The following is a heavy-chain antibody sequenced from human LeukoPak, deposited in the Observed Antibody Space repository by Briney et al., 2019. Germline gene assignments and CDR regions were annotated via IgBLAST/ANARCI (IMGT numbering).Heavy chain of an antibody. CDR1: GFTFRTQD. Sequence: PGGSLRLSCAASGFTFRTQDMSWVRQAPGKGLEWVSSITSSSSFIYYADSVKGRFTISRDNAKNSLYLQMNSLRAEDTAIYYCAREMRDYIDYWGQGTLLTVSS. V-gene: IGHV3-21*01. J-gene: IGHJ4*02. CDR3: AREMRDYIDY. CDR2: ITSSSSFI.